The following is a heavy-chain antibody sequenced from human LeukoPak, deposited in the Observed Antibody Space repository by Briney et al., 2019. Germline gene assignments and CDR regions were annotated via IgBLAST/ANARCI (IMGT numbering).Heavy chain of an antibody. Sequence: SETLSLTCTVSGGSISDYYWSWIRQPPGKGLEWIGYVYYTGRTNYNPSLKTRVTISLDTSKSQFSLKLNSVTAADTAVYYCARLNGDYWGRGTLVTVSS. V-gene: IGHV4-59*08. CDR3: ARLNGDY. CDR2: VYYTGRT. CDR1: GGSISDYY. D-gene: IGHD1-1*01. J-gene: IGHJ4*02.